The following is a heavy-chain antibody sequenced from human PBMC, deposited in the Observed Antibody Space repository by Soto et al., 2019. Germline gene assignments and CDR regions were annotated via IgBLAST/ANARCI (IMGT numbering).Heavy chain of an antibody. CDR3: ARFAQIYDFWSGYSPDDAFDI. CDR1: GYTFTSYG. V-gene: IGHV1-18*01. CDR2: ISAYNGNT. Sequence: ASVKVSCKASGYTFTSYGISWLRQAPGQGLEWMGWISAYNGNTNYAQKLQGRVTMTTDTSTSTAYMELRSLRSDDTAVYYCARFAQIYDFWSGYSPDDAFDIWGQGTMITVSS. J-gene: IGHJ3*02. D-gene: IGHD3-3*01.